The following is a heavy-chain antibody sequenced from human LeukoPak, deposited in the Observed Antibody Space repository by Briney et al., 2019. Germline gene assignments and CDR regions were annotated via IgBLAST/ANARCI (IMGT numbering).Heavy chain of an antibody. J-gene: IGHJ4*02. Sequence: GGSLRLSSAASGFTFTAYAMSSGPGAPGPGLESVSAFSGSGGSPYYADSVKGRFTISRDTSKNTLYLQMNSLRAEDTAVYYCAKEETRHYFHYWGQGTLVTVSS. CDR1: GFTFTAYA. CDR3: AKEETRHYFHY. V-gene: IGHV3-23*01. CDR2: FSGSGGSP.